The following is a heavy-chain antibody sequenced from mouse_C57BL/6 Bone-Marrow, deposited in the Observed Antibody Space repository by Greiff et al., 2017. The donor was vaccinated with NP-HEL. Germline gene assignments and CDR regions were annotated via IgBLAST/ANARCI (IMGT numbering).Heavy chain of an antibody. Sequence: EVQLQQPGPELVKPGASVTISCKASGYPFTDYNMNWVKQSPGQSLEWIGVINPNYGPTSYNQKFKGKATLTVDQSSSTAYIHLNSLTSEDSAVYYCARRAYDGYVGEYGGEGTTLTVSS. CDR3: ARRAYDGYVGEY. V-gene: IGHV1-39*01. D-gene: IGHD2-3*01. CDR2: INPNYGPT. CDR1: GYPFTDYN. J-gene: IGHJ2*01.